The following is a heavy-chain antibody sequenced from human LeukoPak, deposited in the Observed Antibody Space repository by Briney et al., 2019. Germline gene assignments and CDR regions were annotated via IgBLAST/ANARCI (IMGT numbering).Heavy chain of an antibody. D-gene: IGHD6-19*01. J-gene: IGHJ4*02. CDR2: IYYSGST. CDR3: ARGPRIAVAGTGGYFDY. CDR1: GGSISSGDYY. V-gene: IGHV4-30-4*08. Sequence: PSQTLSLTCTVSGGSISSGDYYWSWIRQPPGKGLEWIGYIYYSGSTNYNPSLKSRVTISVDTSKNQLSLKLSSVTAADTAVYYCARGPRIAVAGTGGYFDYWGQGTLVTVSS.